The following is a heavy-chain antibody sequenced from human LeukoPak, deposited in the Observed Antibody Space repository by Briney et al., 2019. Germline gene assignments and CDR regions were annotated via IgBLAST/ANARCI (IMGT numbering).Heavy chain of an antibody. Sequence: SVKVSCKASGGTFISYAISWVRQAPGQGLEWMGGIIPIFGTANYAQKFQGRVTITADESTSTAYMELSSLRSEDTAVYYCAERGSGHYYYGMDVWGQGTTVTVSS. D-gene: IGHD3-10*01. CDR1: GGTFISYA. J-gene: IGHJ6*02. CDR2: IIPIFGTA. CDR3: AERGSGHYYYGMDV. V-gene: IGHV1-69*13.